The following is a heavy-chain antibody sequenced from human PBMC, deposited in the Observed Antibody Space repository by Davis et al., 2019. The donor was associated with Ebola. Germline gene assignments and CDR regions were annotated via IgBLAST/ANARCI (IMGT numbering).Heavy chain of an antibody. CDR2: ISAYNGNS. Sequence: ASVEVSCKASGYTFTNYGISWVRQAPGQGLEWIGWISAYNGNSNYAQKFQGRVTMTTDTSTSTAYMDLRSLTSDDTAVYYCARVQGIIVLRWFDSWGQGTLVTVSS. J-gene: IGHJ5*01. V-gene: IGHV1-18*01. D-gene: IGHD1-26*01. CDR3: ARVQGIIVLRWFDS. CDR1: GYTFTNYG.